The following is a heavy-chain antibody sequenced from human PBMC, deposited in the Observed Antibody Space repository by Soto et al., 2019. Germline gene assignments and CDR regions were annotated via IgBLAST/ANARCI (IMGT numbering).Heavy chain of an antibody. CDR2: IYYSGST. V-gene: IGHV4-31*03. CDR3: ARDPGSGGWFDP. Sequence: QVQLQESGPGLVKPSQTLSLTCTVSGGSISSGGYYWSWIRQHPGKGLEWIGYIYYSGSTYYNPSLKSRXXIXVXXSKNQFSLKLSSVTAADTAVYYCARDPGSGGWFDPWGQGTLVTVSS. CDR1: GGSISSGGYY. J-gene: IGHJ5*02.